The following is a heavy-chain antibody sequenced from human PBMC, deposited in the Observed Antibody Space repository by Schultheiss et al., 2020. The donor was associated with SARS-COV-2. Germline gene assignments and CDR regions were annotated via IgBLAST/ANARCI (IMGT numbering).Heavy chain of an antibody. CDR2: IDYSGST. CDR1: GGSVSSCPYY. J-gene: IGHJ3*02. V-gene: IGHV4-61*01. CDR3: ARGGVVVPDNAFDI. D-gene: IGHD2-2*01. Sequence: SETLSLTCSVSGGSVSSCPYYWNWLRQPPGKGLEWIGYIDYSGSTNYNPSLKSRVTISVDTSKNQISLKLNSVTAADTAVYYCARGGVVVPDNAFDIWGPGTMVTVSS.